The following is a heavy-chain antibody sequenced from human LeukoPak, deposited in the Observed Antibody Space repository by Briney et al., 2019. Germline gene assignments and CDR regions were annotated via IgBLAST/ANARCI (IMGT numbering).Heavy chain of an antibody. CDR1: GGSISSYY. V-gene: IGHV4-4*07. Sequence: SETLSLTCTVSGGSISSYYWSWIRQPAGKGLEWIGRIYTSGSTNYNPSLKSRVTMSVDTSKNQFSLKLSSVTAADTAVCYCARDQGLIVGATYFDYWGQGTLVTVSS. CDR3: ARDQGLIVGATYFDY. CDR2: IYTSGST. D-gene: IGHD1-26*01. J-gene: IGHJ4*02.